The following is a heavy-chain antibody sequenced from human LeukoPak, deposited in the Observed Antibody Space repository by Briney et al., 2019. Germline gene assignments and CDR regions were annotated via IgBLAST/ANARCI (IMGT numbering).Heavy chain of an antibody. CDR3: ARGGRNWNSHFDY. V-gene: IGHV4-30-2*06. J-gene: IGHJ4*02. D-gene: IGHD1-7*01. CDR1: GGSISSGGYS. CDR2: IYHSGST. Sequence: SETLSLTCAVSGGSISSGGYSWRWIRQSPGKGLEWIGYIYHSGSTYYNPSLKSRVTISVDRSKNQFSLKLSSVTAADTAVYYCARGGRNWNSHFDYWGQGTLVTVPS.